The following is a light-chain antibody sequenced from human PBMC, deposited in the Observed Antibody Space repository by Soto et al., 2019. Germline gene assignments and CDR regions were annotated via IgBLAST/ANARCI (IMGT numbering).Light chain of an antibody. CDR3: QQYFTSPWT. V-gene: IGKV3-20*01. Sequence: EIVLTQSPGTLSLSPGERATLSCRASQSVSSSYLAWYQQKPGQAPRLLIYGASSRATGIPDRFSGSGSGTDFTLTISRLEPEDFAVYYCQQYFTSPWTFGQGTKVEI. CDR1: QSVSSSY. J-gene: IGKJ1*01. CDR2: GAS.